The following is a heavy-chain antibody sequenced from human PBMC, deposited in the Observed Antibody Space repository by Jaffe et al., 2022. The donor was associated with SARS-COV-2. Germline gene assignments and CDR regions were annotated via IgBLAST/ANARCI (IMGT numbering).Heavy chain of an antibody. Sequence: QVQLQESGPGLVKPSETLSLTCTVSGGSFSAYYWSWIRQPPGKGLELLGYIYSNGKTSYNPSLKSRVTISLDKSKKQISLQLTSVTAADTAVYYCASLDPYTKPFDYWGQGTLVTVSS. CDR1: GGSFSAYY. CDR3: ASLDPYTKPFDY. CDR2: IYSNGKT. J-gene: IGHJ4*02. V-gene: IGHV4-59*08. D-gene: IGHD1-1*01.